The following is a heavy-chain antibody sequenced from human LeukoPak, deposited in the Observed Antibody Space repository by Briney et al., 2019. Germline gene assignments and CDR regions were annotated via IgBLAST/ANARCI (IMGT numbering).Heavy chain of an antibody. Sequence: SETLSLTCTVSSGSISGYYLSWIRQSPGKGLEWIGYIYDSGSTNYNPSLRSRVVMAVDTSKTQVSLKVRSVTAADTAVYYCARGWDTGYGYYDMDVWGQGTTVTVSS. CDR1: SGSISGYY. J-gene: IGHJ6*02. CDR2: IYDSGST. CDR3: ARGWDTGYGYYDMDV. V-gene: IGHV4-59*01. D-gene: IGHD5-18*01.